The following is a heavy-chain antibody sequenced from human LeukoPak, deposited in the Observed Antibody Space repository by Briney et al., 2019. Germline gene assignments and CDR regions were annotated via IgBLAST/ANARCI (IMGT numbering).Heavy chain of an antibody. Sequence: KSSETLFLTCAVYGGSFSGYYWSWIRQPPGKGLEWIGEINHSGSTNYNPSLKSRVTISVDTSKNQFSLKLSSVTAADTAVYYCARGPRSSGWRVAFDIWGQGTMVTVSS. D-gene: IGHD6-19*01. CDR3: ARGPRSSGWRVAFDI. CDR2: INHSGST. J-gene: IGHJ3*02. V-gene: IGHV4-34*01. CDR1: GGSFSGYY.